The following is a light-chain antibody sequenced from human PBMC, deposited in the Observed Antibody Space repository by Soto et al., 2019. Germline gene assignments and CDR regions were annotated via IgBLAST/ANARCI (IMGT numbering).Light chain of an antibody. CDR1: QSLLDSDDGNTY. Sequence: DIVMTQSPLSLPVMPGEPASISCRSSQSLLDSDDGNTYLAWYQQKPGQPPKLLIYWASTRESGVPDRFSGSGSGTDFTLAISSLQAEDVAVYYCQQYYTVPVTFGPGTKVDIK. CDR2: WAS. J-gene: IGKJ3*01. CDR3: QQYYTVPVT. V-gene: IGKV4-1*01.